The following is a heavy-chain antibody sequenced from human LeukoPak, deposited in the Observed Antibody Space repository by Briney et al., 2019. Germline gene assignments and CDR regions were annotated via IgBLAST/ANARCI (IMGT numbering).Heavy chain of an antibody. CDR1: GFTVSSNY. J-gene: IGHJ4*02. Sequence: PGGSLRLSCAASGFTVSSNYMTWVRQAPGKGLEWVSVIYSGGTTYYADSVKGRFTISRDNSKNTLYLQMNSLRAEDTAVYYCARWEMATIAFDYWGQGTLVTVSS. V-gene: IGHV3-66*01. CDR3: ARWEMATIAFDY. D-gene: IGHD5-24*01. CDR2: IYSGGTT.